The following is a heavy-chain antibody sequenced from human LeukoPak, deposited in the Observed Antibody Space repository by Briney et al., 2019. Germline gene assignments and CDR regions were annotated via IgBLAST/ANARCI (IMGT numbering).Heavy chain of an antibody. CDR3: ARGRGDYFDSSGYFFDY. Sequence: SETLSLTCSVSSASISTYYWSWIRQAPGKGLEWIGRIHTSGSTNYNPSLKSRVTISVDKSKNQFSLKLSSVTAADTAMYFCARGRGDYFDSSGYFFDYWGQGTLVTISS. CDR2: IHTSGST. J-gene: IGHJ4*02. CDR1: SASISTYY. D-gene: IGHD3-22*01. V-gene: IGHV4-4*07.